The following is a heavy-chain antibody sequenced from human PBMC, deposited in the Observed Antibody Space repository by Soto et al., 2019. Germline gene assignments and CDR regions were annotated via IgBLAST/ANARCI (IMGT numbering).Heavy chain of an antibody. Sequence: QVQLVQSGAEVKKPGASVKISCEASGYTFTTYYMHWVRQAPGQGLEWMGMIDPSGGSASYAQKFQGRVTMTRDTSTSPVYMELSSLRSADTAVYYCVRGWGSSNPFGYWCQGTLVTVSS. V-gene: IGHV1-46*03. CDR2: IDPSGGSA. CDR1: GYTFTTYY. J-gene: IGHJ4*02. CDR3: VRGWGSSNPFGY. D-gene: IGHD6-6*01.